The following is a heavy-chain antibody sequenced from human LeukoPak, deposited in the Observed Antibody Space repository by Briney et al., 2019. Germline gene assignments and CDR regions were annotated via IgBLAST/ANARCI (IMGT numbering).Heavy chain of an antibody. Sequence: PGGSLRLSCAASGFTFSSYWMSWVRQAPGKGLEWVANIKQDGSEKYYVDSVKGRFTISRDNAKNSLYLQMNSLRAEDTAVYYCAREHPDINCSSTSCYYWFDPWGQRTLVTVSS. CDR1: GFTFSSYW. CDR2: IKQDGSEK. J-gene: IGHJ5*02. CDR3: AREHPDINCSSTSCYYWFDP. V-gene: IGHV3-7*03. D-gene: IGHD2-2*01.